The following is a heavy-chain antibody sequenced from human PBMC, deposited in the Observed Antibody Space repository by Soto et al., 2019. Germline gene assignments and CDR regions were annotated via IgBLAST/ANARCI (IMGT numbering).Heavy chain of an antibody. Sequence: EVQLVESGGGLVKPGGSLRLSCAASGFTFSTYSMNWVRQAPGKGLEWVSSISSSSTYIYYADSVKGRFTISRDNAKNSLYLQMNSLRAEDTAVYYCASFRSALDYWGQGTLVTVSS. J-gene: IGHJ4*02. CDR1: GFTFSTYS. V-gene: IGHV3-21*01. CDR3: ASFRSALDY. CDR2: ISSSSTYI.